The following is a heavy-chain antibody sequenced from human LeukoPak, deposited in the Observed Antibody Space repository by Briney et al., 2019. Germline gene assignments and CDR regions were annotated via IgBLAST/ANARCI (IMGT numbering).Heavy chain of an antibody. CDR3: TRDPRRLDY. Sequence: PGGSLRLSCAASGFTFDDYAMHWVRQAPGKGLEWVSLISWDGGSTYYADSVKGRFTISRDNAKNSLYLQMNSLRAEDTAVYYCTRDPRRLDYWGQGTLVTVSS. V-gene: IGHV3-43D*03. CDR1: GFTFDDYA. J-gene: IGHJ4*02. CDR2: ISWDGGST.